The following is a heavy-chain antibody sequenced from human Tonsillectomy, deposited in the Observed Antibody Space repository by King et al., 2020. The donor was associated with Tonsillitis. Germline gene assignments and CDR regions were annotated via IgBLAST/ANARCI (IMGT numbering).Heavy chain of an antibody. D-gene: IGHD6-19*01. J-gene: IGHJ4*02. CDR3: ARDGRSSGWHQSYYFAY. CDR2: ISSSSSTI. V-gene: IGHV3-48*02. Sequence: VQLVESGGGLVQPGGSLRLSCAASGFTFSSYSMNWVRQAPGKRLEWVSYISSSSSTIYYADSVKGRFTISRDNAKNSLYLQMYSLRDEDTAVFYCARDGRSSGWHQSYYFAYWGQGTLVTVSS. CDR1: GFTFSSYS.